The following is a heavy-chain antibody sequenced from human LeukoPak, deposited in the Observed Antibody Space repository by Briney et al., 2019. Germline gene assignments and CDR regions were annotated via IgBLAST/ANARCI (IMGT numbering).Heavy chain of an antibody. CDR1: GYTFTDYY. J-gene: IGHJ4*02. V-gene: IGHV1-2*06. D-gene: IGHD6-13*01. CDR3: AIGIPAAGTFDC. Sequence: ASVKVSCKASGYTFTDYYMQWVRQAPGQGLEWMGRINPNSGGTNYAQKFQGRVTMTRDTSISTAYMDLSSLRSDDTAVYYCAIGIPAAGTFDCWGQGTLVTASS. CDR2: INPNSGGT.